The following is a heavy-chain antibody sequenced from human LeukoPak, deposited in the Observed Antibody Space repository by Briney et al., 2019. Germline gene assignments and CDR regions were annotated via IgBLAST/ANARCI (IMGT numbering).Heavy chain of an antibody. CDR3: ARRYYDILTGYYYYYYMDV. CDR2: IKQDGSEK. Sequence: GGSLRLSCAASGFTFSSYWMSWVRQAPGKGLEWVANIKQDGSEKYYVDSVKGRFTISRDNSKNTLYLQMNSLRAEDTAVYYCARRYYDILTGYYYYYYMDVWGKGTTVTISS. V-gene: IGHV3-7*01. CDR1: GFTFSSYW. D-gene: IGHD3-9*01. J-gene: IGHJ6*03.